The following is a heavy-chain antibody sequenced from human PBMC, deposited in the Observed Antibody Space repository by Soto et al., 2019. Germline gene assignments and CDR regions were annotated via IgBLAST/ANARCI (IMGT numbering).Heavy chain of an antibody. CDR3: AQTLGLAVAGPGRFDL. CDR1: GGTFSSYA. Sequence: QVQLVQSGAEVKKPGSSVKVSCKASGGTFSSYAISWVRQAPGQGLEWMGGIIPIFGRANYAQKFQGRVTITAAASTSXAYRELSSLRSEDTAVYYCAQTLGLAVAGPGRFDLWGRGTLVTVSS. D-gene: IGHD6-19*01. CDR2: IIPIFGRA. V-gene: IGHV1-69*12. J-gene: IGHJ2*01.